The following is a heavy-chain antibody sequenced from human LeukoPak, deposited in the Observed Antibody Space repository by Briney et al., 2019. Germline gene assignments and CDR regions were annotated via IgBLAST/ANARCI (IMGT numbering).Heavy chain of an antibody. CDR3: ARADTMIVVAAAFDI. D-gene: IGHD3-22*01. V-gene: IGHV3-21*01. CDR1: GFTFSSYS. Sequence: PGGSLRLSCAASGFTFSSYSMNWVRRAPGKGLEWVSSISSSSSYIYYADSVKGRFTISRDNAKNSLYLQMNSLRAEDTAVYYCARADTMIVVAAAFDIWGQGTMVTVSS. J-gene: IGHJ3*02. CDR2: ISSSSSYI.